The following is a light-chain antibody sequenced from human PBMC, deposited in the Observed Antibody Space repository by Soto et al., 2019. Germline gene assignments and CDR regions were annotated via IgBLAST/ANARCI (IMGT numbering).Light chain of an antibody. V-gene: IGKV1-12*01. CDR2: TTS. CDR3: QKVNSFPIT. CDR1: QGINRW. J-gene: IGKJ5*01. Sequence: DIQMTQSPSFMSASVGDRVTVTCRASQGINRWLAWYQQKPGKAPKLLIYTTSTLASGVPSRFSGIGSGTAFPPTITRLQPEDLGTYICQKVNSFPITFGQGTRREIK.